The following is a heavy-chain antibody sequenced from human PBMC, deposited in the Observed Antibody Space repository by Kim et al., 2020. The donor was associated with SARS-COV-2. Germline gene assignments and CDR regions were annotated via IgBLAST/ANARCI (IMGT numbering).Heavy chain of an antibody. Sequence: GGSLRLSCAASGFTFSSYWMSWVRQAPGKGLECVANIKQDGSEKYYVDSVKGRFTISRDNAKNSLYLQMNSLRAEDTAVYYCARDYYDSSGYYYFDYWGQGTLVTVSS. CDR2: IKQDGSEK. D-gene: IGHD3-22*01. CDR1: GFTFSSYW. CDR3: ARDYYDSSGYYYFDY. J-gene: IGHJ4*02. V-gene: IGHV3-7*01.